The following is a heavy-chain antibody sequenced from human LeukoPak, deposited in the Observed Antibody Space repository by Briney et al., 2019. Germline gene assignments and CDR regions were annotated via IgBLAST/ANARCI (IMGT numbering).Heavy chain of an antibody. Sequence: PSETLSLTCTVSGGSISTYYWSWVRQPAGKGLEWIGRIHTSGSVDYNPSLKSRVTMSVDTSKKQFSLTLSSVTAADTAMYYCAREGSMTARLFVSIDYWGQGTLVTVSS. CDR1: GGSISTYY. CDR3: AREGSMTARLFVSIDY. D-gene: IGHD6-6*01. CDR2: IHTSGSV. J-gene: IGHJ4*02. V-gene: IGHV4-4*07.